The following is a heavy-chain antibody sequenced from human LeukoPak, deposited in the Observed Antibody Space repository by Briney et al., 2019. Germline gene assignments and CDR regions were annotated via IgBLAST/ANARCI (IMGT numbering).Heavy chain of an antibody. J-gene: IGHJ4*02. CDR3: ARAHYGSGSYASGYFDY. D-gene: IGHD3-10*01. CDR1: VGTFSSYA. V-gene: IGHV1-69*13. CDR2: VLPISGTA. Sequence: GASVKVSCKASVGTFSSYAISWVRQPPGQGLEWVGGVLPISGTANYSHTFQGRVTITADESTSTAYMELSSLRSEDTAVYYCARAHYGSGSYASGYFDYWGQGTLVTASS.